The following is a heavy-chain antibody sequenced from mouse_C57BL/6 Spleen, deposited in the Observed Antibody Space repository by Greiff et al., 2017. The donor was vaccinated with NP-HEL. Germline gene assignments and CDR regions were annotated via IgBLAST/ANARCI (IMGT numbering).Heavy chain of an antibody. D-gene: IGHD1-1*01. CDR1: GFSFNTYA. V-gene: IGHV10-1*01. Sequence: EVKLVESGGGLVQPKGSLKLSCAASGFSFNTYAMNWVRQAPGKGLEWVARIRSKSNNYATYYADSVKDRFTISSDDSESMLYLQMNNLKTEDTAMYYCVRQGDYYGSSYDYWGQGTTLTVSS. CDR2: IRSKSNNYAT. CDR3: VRQGDYYGSSYDY. J-gene: IGHJ2*01.